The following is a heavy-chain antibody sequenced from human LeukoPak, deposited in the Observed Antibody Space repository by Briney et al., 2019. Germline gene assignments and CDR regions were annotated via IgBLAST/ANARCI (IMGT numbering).Heavy chain of an antibody. CDR1: GYTFTSYG. D-gene: IGHD6-6*01. CDR2: INAYNGNT. V-gene: IGHV1-18*01. Sequence: ASVKVSCKASGYTFTSYGISWVRQAPGQGLEWMGWINAYNGNTNYAQKLQGRVTMTTDTSTSTAYMELRSLRSDDTAVYYCARVSSSSSNGAFDIWGQGTMVTVSS. J-gene: IGHJ3*02. CDR3: ARVSSSSSNGAFDI.